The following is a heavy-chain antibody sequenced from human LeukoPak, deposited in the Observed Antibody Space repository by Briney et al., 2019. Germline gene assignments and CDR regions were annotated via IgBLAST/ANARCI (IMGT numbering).Heavy chain of an antibody. D-gene: IGHD6-6*01. V-gene: IGHV3-15*01. J-gene: IGHJ4*02. CDR3: ARKMSIAAHFDY. Sequence: GGSLRLSCAASGFTFSNAWMSWVRQAPGKGLEWVGRIKSKTDGGTTDYAAPVKGRFTISRDDSKNTLYLQMNSLRSEDTAVYYCARKMSIAAHFDYWGQGTLVTVSS. CDR2: IKSKTDGGTT. CDR1: GFTFSNAW.